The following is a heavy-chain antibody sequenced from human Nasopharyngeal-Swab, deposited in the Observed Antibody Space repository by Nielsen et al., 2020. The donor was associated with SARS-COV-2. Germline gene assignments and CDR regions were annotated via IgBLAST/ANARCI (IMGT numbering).Heavy chain of an antibody. CDR2: LKSKTDGGTT. CDR1: GFTFSNAW. D-gene: IGHD6-19*01. Sequence: GESLKISCAASGFTFSNAWMSWVRQAPGKGLEWVGRLKSKTDGGTTDCAAPVKGSFTISRDDSKNTLYLQMNSLKTEDTAVYYCTTDSKRLRQWLVLDYYYMDVWGKGTTVTVSS. V-gene: IGHV3-15*01. CDR3: TTDSKRLRQWLVLDYYYMDV. J-gene: IGHJ6*03.